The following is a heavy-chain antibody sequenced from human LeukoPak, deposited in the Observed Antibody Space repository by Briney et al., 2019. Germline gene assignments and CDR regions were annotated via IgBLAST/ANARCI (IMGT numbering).Heavy chain of an antibody. CDR1: GFTFSSYW. CDR3: ARYALPAHVTCWFDP. J-gene: IGHJ5*02. CDR2: IKQDGSEK. D-gene: IGHD1-14*01. V-gene: IGHV3-7*03. Sequence: GGSLRLSCAASGFTFSSYWMSWVRQAPGKGLEWVANIKQDGSEKYYVDSVKGRFTISRDNAKNSLYLQMNSLRAEDTAVYYCARYALPAHVTCWFDPWGQGTLVTVSS.